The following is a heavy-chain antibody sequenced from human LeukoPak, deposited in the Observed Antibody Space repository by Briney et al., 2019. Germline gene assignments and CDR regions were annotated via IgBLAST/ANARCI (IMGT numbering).Heavy chain of an antibody. CDR3: AGSWTSLDAFDI. J-gene: IGHJ3*02. Sequence: PGGSLRLSCAASGFTFSDYYMSWIRQAPGKGLEWLSYISGSGTTIYYADSVKGRFTISRDNVKNSLYLQMTSLRADDTAMYYCAGSWTSLDAFDIWGQGTMVTVSS. CDR1: GFTFSDYY. V-gene: IGHV3-11*01. CDR2: ISGSGTTI. D-gene: IGHD3/OR15-3a*01.